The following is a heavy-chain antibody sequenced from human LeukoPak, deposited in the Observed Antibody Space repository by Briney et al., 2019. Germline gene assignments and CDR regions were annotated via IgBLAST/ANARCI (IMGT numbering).Heavy chain of an antibody. D-gene: IGHD3-10*01. Sequence: SVKVSCKASGGTFSSYAISWVRQAPGQGLEWMGGIIPIFGTANYAQKFQGRVTITADESTSTAYMELRSLRSDDTAVYYCTGNYYGSGSYADFDYWGQGTLVTVSS. CDR2: IIPIFGTA. CDR3: TGNYYGSGSYADFDY. J-gene: IGHJ4*02. V-gene: IGHV1-69*13. CDR1: GGTFSSYA.